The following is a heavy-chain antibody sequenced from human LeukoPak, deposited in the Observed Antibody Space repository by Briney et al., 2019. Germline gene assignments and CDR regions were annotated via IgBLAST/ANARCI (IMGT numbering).Heavy chain of an antibody. CDR3: ARGDGYNPTPYDY. CDR1: GYTFTSYG. D-gene: IGHD5-24*01. CDR2: IIPIFGTA. J-gene: IGHJ4*02. V-gene: IGHV1-69*13. Sequence: GASVKVSCKASGYTFTSYGISWVRQAPGQGLEWMGGIIPIFGTANYAQKFQGRVTITADESTSTAYMELSSLRSEDTAVYYCARGDGYNPTPYDYWGQGTLVTVSS.